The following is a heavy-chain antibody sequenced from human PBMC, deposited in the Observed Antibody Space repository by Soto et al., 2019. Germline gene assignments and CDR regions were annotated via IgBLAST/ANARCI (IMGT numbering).Heavy chain of an antibody. J-gene: IGHJ4*02. CDR1: GVSISSGDYY. V-gene: IGHV4-30-4*01. Sequence: SETLSLTCTVSGVSISSGDYYWGWIRQPPGKGLEWIGYIYYSENTYSNPSLKSRVAISVDTSKNQFSLRLSSVTAADTAVYYCARAYGDYVFDYWGQGTLVTVSS. CDR3: ARAYGDYVFDY. D-gene: IGHD4-17*01. CDR2: IYYSENT.